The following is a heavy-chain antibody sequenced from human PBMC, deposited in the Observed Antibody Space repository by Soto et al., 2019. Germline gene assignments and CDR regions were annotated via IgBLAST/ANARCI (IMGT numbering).Heavy chain of an antibody. J-gene: IGHJ5*02. CDR2: IYSRGTT. CDR3: VRQGPALNNWFDP. CDR1: GASISSSGDF. V-gene: IGHV4-39*01. Sequence: SETLSLTCTVSGASISSSGDFWGWIRQPPGRGLEWIGTIYSRGTTYYNPSLKSRVTFSVDTSYNEVSLKLSSVTAADTAVYYCVRQGPALNNWFDPWGQGILVTVSS. D-gene: IGHD2-2*01.